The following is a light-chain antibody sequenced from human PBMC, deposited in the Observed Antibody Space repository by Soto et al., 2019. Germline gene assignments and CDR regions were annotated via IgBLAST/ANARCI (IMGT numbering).Light chain of an antibody. CDR2: DTF. CDR1: QSVSNY. J-gene: IGKJ1*01. V-gene: IGKV3-11*01. Sequence: EIVLTQSPATLSLSPGERATLSCRASQSVSNYLTWYQQKPGQAPRLLVYDTFNRANGIPARFSGSESDTDFTLTISSLEPEDFAVYYCQQRAGWPRTFGQGTKVEIK. CDR3: QQRAGWPRT.